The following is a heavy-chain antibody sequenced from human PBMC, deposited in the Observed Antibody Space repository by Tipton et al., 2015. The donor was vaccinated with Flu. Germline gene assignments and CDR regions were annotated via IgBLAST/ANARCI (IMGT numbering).Heavy chain of an antibody. CDR1: GITLSTFA. V-gene: IGHV3-23*01. Sequence: SLRLSCATSGITLSTFAMSWVRQAPGKGLEWVSVVSGSGDNTEYADSVRGRFTISRDNSKDTVYLQMRSLRVEDTAVYYCAKEGQYNFWSGYYRAFESWGQGSLVTVSS. CDR2: VSGSGDNT. CDR3: AKEGQYNFWSGYYRAFES. D-gene: IGHD3-3*01. J-gene: IGHJ4*02.